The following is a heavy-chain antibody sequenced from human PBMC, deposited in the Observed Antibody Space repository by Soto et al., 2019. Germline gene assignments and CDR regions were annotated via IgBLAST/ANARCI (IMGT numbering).Heavy chain of an antibody. D-gene: IGHD2-2*01. J-gene: IGHJ6*02. V-gene: IGHV1-69*08. CDR3: AREDRDRETGLVPAAIDGMDV. CDR2: NILTFGIP. CDR1: GGTFSRYS. Sequence: QVQLVQSGAEVKKPGSSVKVSCKASGGTFSRYSITWVRQAPGHGLEWIGRNILTFGIPTYAQKFQGRVTFTADESTGTAYMEVRSLRSDDTAVYYCAREDRDRETGLVPAAIDGMDVWGQGTTVTVSS.